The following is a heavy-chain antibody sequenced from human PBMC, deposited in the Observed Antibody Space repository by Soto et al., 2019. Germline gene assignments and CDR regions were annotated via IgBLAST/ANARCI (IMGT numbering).Heavy chain of an antibody. J-gene: IGHJ4*02. V-gene: IGHV1-58*01. CDR1: GFTFTNSA. CDR3: ATDKGDSYGYGNY. D-gene: IGHD5-18*01. Sequence: KFSCNSSGFTFTNSAVQWVRQARGQRLEWIGWIVVGSGNTNYAQKFQERVTITRDMSTTTAYMELSSLRSEDTAVYYCATDKGDSYGYGNYWGQGTLVTVSS. CDR2: IVVGSGNT.